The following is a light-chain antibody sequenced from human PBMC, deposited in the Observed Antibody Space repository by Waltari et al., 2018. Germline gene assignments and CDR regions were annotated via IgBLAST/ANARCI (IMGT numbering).Light chain of an antibody. V-gene: IGLV3-19*01. J-gene: IGLJ2*01. Sequence: SSELTQDPAVSVALGQTVRITCQGDSLRTYSGSGYQQKPGQAPILIVYGRNNRPSGIPDRFSGSSSGNTASLTIAGAQAEDEAVYYYNSRDNSINHRVFGGGTKLTVL. CDR1: SLRTYS. CDR2: GRN. CDR3: NSRDNSINHRV.